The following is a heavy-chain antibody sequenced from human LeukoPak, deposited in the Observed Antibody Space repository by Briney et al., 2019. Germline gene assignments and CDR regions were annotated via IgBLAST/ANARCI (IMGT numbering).Heavy chain of an antibody. CDR1: GFPFSDAW. V-gene: IGHV3-15*01. CDR2: IKSKGGGGTI. Sequence: SGGSLRLSCAASGFPFSDAWMTWVRQAPGQGPEWVGRIKSKGGGGTIDYASPVKGRFTISRDDSENTLYLQMNSLRTDDTAVYYCSKDLPHTRAWALNYWGQGALVTVSS. D-gene: IGHD2-2*01. CDR3: SKDLPHTRAWALNY. J-gene: IGHJ4*02.